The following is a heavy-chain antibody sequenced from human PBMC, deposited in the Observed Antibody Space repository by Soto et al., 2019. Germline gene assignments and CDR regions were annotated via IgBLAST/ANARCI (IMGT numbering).Heavy chain of an antibody. Sequence: QVQLVQSGAEVKKPGASVKVSCKASGYTFTSYGISWVRQAPGQGLEWMGWIRAYNGNTNYAQKLQGRVTMTTDTPTPPAYLKLRTLTSAATTVYSSARALPTMAFWRQRPTVTVS. CDR2: IRAYNGNT. V-gene: IGHV1-18*01. J-gene: IGHJ6*02. CDR3: ARALPTMAF. CDR1: GYTFTSYG.